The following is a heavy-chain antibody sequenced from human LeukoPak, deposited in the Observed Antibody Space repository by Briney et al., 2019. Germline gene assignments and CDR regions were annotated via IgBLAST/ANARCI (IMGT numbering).Heavy chain of an antibody. CDR2: IYHSGST. V-gene: IGHV4-4*02. CDR3: ASAMIGVPDDAFDI. Sequence: PSGTLSLTCAVSGGPISSTNWWSWVRQPPGKGLEWIGEIYHSGSTNYNPSLRSRITISVDKSKDQFSLRLSSVTAADTAVYYCASAMIGVPDDAFDIWGQGTMVTVSS. D-gene: IGHD3-22*01. J-gene: IGHJ3*02. CDR1: GGPISSTNW.